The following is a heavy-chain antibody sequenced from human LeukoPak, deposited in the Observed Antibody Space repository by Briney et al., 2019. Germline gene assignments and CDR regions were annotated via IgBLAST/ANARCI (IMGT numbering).Heavy chain of an antibody. Sequence: GGSLRLSCAASGFTFSSYAMSWVRQAPGKGLEWVSAISGSGGSTYYADSVKGRFTISRDNSKNTLYLQMNSLRAEDTAVYYCAKDLPVSWSGENTWGAFDIWGQGTMVTVSS. CDR1: GFTFSSYA. CDR3: AKDLPVSWSGENTWGAFDI. CDR2: ISGSGGST. V-gene: IGHV3-23*01. J-gene: IGHJ3*02. D-gene: IGHD3-10*01.